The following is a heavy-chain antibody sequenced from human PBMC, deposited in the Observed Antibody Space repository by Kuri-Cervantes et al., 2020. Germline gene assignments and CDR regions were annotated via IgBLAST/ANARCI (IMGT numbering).Heavy chain of an antibody. CDR1: GGSISSYY. J-gene: IGHJ6*02. D-gene: IGHD1-26*01. V-gene: IGHV4-4*07. CDR3: ARGSRPRSGSYYYYDMDV. Sequence: GSLRLSCTVSGGSISSYYWSWIRQPAGRGLEWIGRIYTSGSTNYNPSLKSRVTMSVDTPKNQFSLKLSSVTAADTAVYYCARGSRPRSGSYYYYDMDVWGQGTTVTVSS. CDR2: IYTSGST.